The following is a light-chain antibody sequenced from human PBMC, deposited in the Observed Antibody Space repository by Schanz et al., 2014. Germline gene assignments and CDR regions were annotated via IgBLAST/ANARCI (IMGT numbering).Light chain of an antibody. CDR1: TSDVGGYNF. Sequence: QSALIQPPSASGSPGQSVAISCTGTTSDVGGYNFVSWYQQHPGKAPKLMIYEGSKRPSGVSNRFSGSGSGNTASLTISGLQAEDEADYYCCSYAGRPWVFGGGTKLTVL. J-gene: IGLJ3*02. V-gene: IGLV2-23*01. CDR2: EGS. CDR3: CSYAGRPWV.